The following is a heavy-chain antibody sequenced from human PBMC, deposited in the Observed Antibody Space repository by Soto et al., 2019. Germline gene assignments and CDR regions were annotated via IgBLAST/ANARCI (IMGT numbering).Heavy chain of an antibody. V-gene: IGHV4-39*01. CDR2: VYYSGRA. D-gene: IGHD3-10*01. J-gene: IGHJ4*02. CDR3: ARHFPPLQSGSNYFDL. CDR1: GGSITSSSYY. Sequence: SETLSLTCTVSGGSITSSSYYWGWIRQPPGKGLEWIGSVYYSGRASYSPSLKSLVTISVDTSTTQFPLKLSSVTAADTVVYFCARHFPPLQSGSNYFDLWGQGTLVTVSS.